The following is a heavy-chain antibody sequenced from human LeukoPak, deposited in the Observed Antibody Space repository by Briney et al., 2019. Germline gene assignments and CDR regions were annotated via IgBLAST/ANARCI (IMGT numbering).Heavy chain of an antibody. J-gene: IGHJ4*02. CDR3: AKEPLQGIFDY. V-gene: IGHV3-23*01. CDR2: ISGSGGST. CDR1: GFTFSSYA. Sequence: GGSLRLSRAASGFTFSSYAMSWVRQAPGKGLEWVSAISGSGGSTYYADSAKGRLTISRDNSKNTLYLQMNSLRAEDTAVYYCAKEPLQGIFDYWGQGTLVTVSS.